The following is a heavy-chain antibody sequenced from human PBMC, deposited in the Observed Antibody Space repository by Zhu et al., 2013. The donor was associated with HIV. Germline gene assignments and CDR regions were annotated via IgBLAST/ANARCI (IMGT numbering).Heavy chain of an antibody. CDR2: IVVGSGDS. Sequence: QMHLVQSGPEVKKPGTSVKVSCKASGFTFSRSAVEWVRQARGQQFEWIGWIVVGSGDSRYAEGFEERVTITSDMSTDTVYMEMNSLGVDDTAVYYCGRDLGSIVTPKYYYGVDVWGQGP. CDR3: GRDLGSIVTPKYYYGVDV. CDR1: GFTFSRSA. D-gene: IGHD6-6*01. J-gene: IGHJ6*02. V-gene: IGHV1-58*03.